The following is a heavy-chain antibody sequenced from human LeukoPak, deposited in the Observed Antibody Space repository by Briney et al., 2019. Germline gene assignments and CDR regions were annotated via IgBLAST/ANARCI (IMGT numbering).Heavy chain of an antibody. D-gene: IGHD3-10*01. Sequence: GGSLRLSCAVSGFTFSRYIMNWVRQAPGKGLEWLSSISSTGSDIYYADSVKGRFTISRDNAKNSLYLQMDSLRADDTAVYYCARDRDYDYGMDVWGQGTTVTVSS. J-gene: IGHJ6*02. CDR2: ISSTGSDI. CDR3: ARDRDYDYGMDV. CDR1: GFTFSRYI. V-gene: IGHV3-21*01.